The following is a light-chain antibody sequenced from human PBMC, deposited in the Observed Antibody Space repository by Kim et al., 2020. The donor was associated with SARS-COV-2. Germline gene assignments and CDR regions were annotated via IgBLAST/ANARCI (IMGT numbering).Light chain of an antibody. CDR1: QGIANT. Sequence: SSVGERVIITCRASQGIANTVSWFQQKPGKAPKSLIYAASSLESGVPSRFSGSGSGTDFILTISSLQPEDYATYYCQQYDSYPRTFGQGTKVDIK. CDR3: QQYDSYPRT. J-gene: IGKJ1*01. CDR2: AAS. V-gene: IGKV1-16*01.